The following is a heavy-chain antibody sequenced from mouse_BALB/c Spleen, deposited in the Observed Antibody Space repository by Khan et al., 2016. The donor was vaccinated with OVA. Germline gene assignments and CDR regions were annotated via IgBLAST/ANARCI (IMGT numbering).Heavy chain of an antibody. J-gene: IGHJ2*01. Sequence: IQLVQSRPELVKPGASVKMSCKASGYTFTNYVLHWVKQKPGQGLEWIGYINPYNGGTKYNEKFKGKATLASDKSSITAYMELSSLTSEDSAVYYCARGNWQSYYFDYWGQGTTLTLSS. CDR2: INPYNGGT. V-gene: IGHV1S136*01. CDR3: ARGNWQSYYFDY. D-gene: IGHD4-1*01. CDR1: GYTFTNYV.